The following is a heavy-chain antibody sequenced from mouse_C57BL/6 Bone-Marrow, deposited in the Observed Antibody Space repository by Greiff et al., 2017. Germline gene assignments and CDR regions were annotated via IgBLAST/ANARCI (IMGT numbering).Heavy chain of an antibody. CDR3: ARGWYHYYGSRGYFDY. CDR1: GYTFTSYW. CDR2: IYPGCGSS. J-gene: IGHJ2*01. D-gene: IGHD1-1*01. V-gene: IGHV1-55*01. Sequence: QVQLQQPGAGLVKPGASVKMSCKASGYTFTSYWITWVTQWPGQGLEWIGDIYPGCGSSNYNEKFTSKATLTVDTSSSKDYMQLSSLTSEDSAVYYCARGWYHYYGSRGYFDYWGQGTTLTVSS.